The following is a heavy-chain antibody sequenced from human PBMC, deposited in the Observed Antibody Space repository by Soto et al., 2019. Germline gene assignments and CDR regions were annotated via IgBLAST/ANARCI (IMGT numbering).Heavy chain of an antibody. V-gene: IGHV3-64*01. J-gene: IGHJ6*02. CDR2: ISSNGGST. Sequence: GGSLRLSCAASGFTFSSYAMHWVRQAPGKGLEYVSAISSNGGSTYYANSVKGRFTISRDNSKNTLYLQMNSLRAEDTAVYYCARDSQGLTGYYKPPDSYYYGMDVWGQGTTVTVSS. D-gene: IGHD3-9*01. CDR3: ARDSQGLTGYYKPPDSYYYGMDV. CDR1: GFTFSSYA.